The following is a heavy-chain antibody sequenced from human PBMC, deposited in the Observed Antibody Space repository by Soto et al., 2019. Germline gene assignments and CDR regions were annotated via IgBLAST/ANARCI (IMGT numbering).Heavy chain of an antibody. J-gene: IGHJ5*02. CDR1: GGSISSGGYS. V-gene: IGHV4-30-2*01. Sequence: QLQLQESGSGLVRPSQTLSLTCAVSGGSISSGGYSWNWIRQPPGKGLGWIGYIYHSGSTLYNPSLRSXVXXXVXXSKNQFSLKLSSVTAADTAVYYCARDQLEGNWFDPWGQGTLVTVSS. CDR3: ARDQLEGNWFDP. D-gene: IGHD1-1*01. CDR2: IYHSGST.